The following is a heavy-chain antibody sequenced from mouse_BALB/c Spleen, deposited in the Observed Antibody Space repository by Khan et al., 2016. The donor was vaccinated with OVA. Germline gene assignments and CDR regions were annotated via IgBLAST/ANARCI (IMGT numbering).Heavy chain of an antibody. CDR3: ARTGYYYFDY. D-gene: IGHD2-3*01. J-gene: IGHJ2*01. V-gene: IGHV5-17*02. CDR2: ISSGSNTI. Sequence: EVELVESGGGLVQTGGSRKLSCAASGFTFSGFGMHWVRQAPEKGLEWVAYISSGSNTIYYADTVQGRFTIYRDNPKNTLFLQMTSLRSEDTAMYYCARTGYYYFDYWGQGTTLTVSS. CDR1: GFTFSGFG.